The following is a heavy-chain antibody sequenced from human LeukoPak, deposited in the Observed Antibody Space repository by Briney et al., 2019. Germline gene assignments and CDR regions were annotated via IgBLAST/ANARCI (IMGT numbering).Heavy chain of an antibody. V-gene: IGHV1-2*02. Sequence: ASVKVSCKASGYTFTGYYMHWVRQAPGQGLEWMGWINPNSGGTNYAQKLQGRVTMTTDTSTSTAYMELRSLRSDDTAVYYCARDRRYYDSSGYYFWGQGTTVTVSS. D-gene: IGHD3-22*01. CDR1: GYTFTGYY. J-gene: IGHJ6*02. CDR3: ARDRRYYDSSGYYF. CDR2: INPNSGGT.